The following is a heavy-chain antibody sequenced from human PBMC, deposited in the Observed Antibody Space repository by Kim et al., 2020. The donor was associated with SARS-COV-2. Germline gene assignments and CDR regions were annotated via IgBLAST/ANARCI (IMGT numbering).Heavy chain of an antibody. CDR2: T. V-gene: IGHV1-8*01. J-gene: IGHJ5*02. D-gene: IGHD6-19*01. Sequence: TGYAQKVQGSVTMTRETSMSTAYMELGSLRSEDTAVYYCARNPYGSGQFDPWGQGTLVTVSS. CDR3: ARNPYGSGQFDP.